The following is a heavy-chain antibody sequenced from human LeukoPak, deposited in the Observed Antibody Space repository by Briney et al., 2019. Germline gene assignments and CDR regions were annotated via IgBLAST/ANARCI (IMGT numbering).Heavy chain of an antibody. CDR2: IIPIFGTA. D-gene: IGHD5-18*01. J-gene: IGHJ4*02. CDR1: GGTFSSYA. V-gene: IGHV1-69*01. CDR3: ARTRVDTAMDYYFDY. Sequence: SVKVSCKASGGTFSSYAISWVRQAPGQGLEWMGGIIPIFGTANYAQKFQGRVTITADDSTSTAYMELSSLRSEDTAVYYCARTRVDTAMDYYFDYWGQGTLVTVSS.